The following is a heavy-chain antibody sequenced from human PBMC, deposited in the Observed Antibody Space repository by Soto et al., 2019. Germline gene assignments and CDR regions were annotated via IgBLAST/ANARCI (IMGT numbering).Heavy chain of an antibody. CDR2: IISDTART. J-gene: IGHJ4*02. V-gene: IGHV3-23*01. CDR1: GVPFGRSS. CDR3: ATQDCSGAACSPPG. Sequence: EVQLLESGGGLVQPGGSLRPSCAASGVPFGRSSMIWGRQAPGMGLEWVSTIISDTARTHYADSVKGRFTISRDSSKNTMFLQMNSLRAADTAVYYCATQDCSGAACSPPGWGQGTLVTVSS. D-gene: IGHD2-15*01.